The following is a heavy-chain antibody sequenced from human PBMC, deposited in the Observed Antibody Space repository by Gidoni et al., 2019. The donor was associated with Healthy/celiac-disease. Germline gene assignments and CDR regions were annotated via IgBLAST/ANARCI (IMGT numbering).Heavy chain of an antibody. D-gene: IGHD3-10*01. CDR1: GGSISSSSSY. J-gene: IGHJ4*02. Sequence: QLQLQESGPGLVKPSETLSLTCTVAGGSISSSSSYWGWIRQPPGKGLEWIGSIYYSGSTYYNPSLKSRVTISVDTSKNQFSLKLSSVTAADTAVYYCARRKLLWLDYWGQGTLVTVSS. V-gene: IGHV4-39*01. CDR3: ARRKLLWLDY. CDR2: IYYSGST.